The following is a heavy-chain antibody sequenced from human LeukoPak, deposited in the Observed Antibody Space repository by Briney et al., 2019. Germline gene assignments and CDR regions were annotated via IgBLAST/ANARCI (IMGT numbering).Heavy chain of an antibody. D-gene: IGHD6-13*01. V-gene: IGHV3-21*01. J-gene: IGHJ3*02. CDR1: GFTFTSHT. CDR3: ARSVMAAGATRAFDI. CDR2: IGIDTTTI. Sequence: PGGSLRLSCAASGFTFTSHTMNWVRQAPGKGLEWVSSIGIDTTTIYYADSVKGRFTISRDNAKNSLSANEQPESRRHGCYCARSVMAAGATRAFDIWGQGTMVTVSS.